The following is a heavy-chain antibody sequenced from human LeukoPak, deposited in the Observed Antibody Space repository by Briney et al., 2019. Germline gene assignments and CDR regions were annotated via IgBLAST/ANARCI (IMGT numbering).Heavy chain of an antibody. J-gene: IGHJ4*02. CDR3: ATQSITLVVVISPFDY. CDR2: IQDDGATT. V-gene: IGHV3-30*02. D-gene: IGHD3-22*01. Sequence: PGGSLRLSCAASGFTFSTFPMHWVRQAPGKGLEWVALIQDDGATTNYADSVRGRLTISRDNSKSTVYLQMNSLKPDDTAVYYCATQSITLVVVISPFDYWRQGTLVTVSS. CDR1: GFTFSTFP.